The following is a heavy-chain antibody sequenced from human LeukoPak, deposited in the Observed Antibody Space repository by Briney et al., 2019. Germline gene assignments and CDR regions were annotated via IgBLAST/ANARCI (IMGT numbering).Heavy chain of an antibody. Sequence: GGSLRLSCAASGFTFSSYGMHWVRQAPGKGLEWVAFIRYDGSNKYYADSVKGRFTISRDNSKNTLYLQMNSLRAEDTAVYYCAKENTHTWDYYDSSGYHSDYWGQGTLVTVSS. V-gene: IGHV3-30*02. CDR1: GFTFSSYG. J-gene: IGHJ4*02. D-gene: IGHD3-22*01. CDR2: IRYDGSNK. CDR3: AKENTHTWDYYDSSGYHSDY.